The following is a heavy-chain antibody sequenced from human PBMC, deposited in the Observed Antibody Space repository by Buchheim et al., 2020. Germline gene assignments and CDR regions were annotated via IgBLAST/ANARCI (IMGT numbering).Heavy chain of an antibody. Sequence: QVQLVESGGGLVKPGGSLRLSCAASGFTFSDYYMSWIRQAPGKGLEWLSYISPSGGSMFHADSVKGRFTIPRDNAKNSLYLQMNSLGAEDMAVYYCARGGRRGTNYDGPDYWGQGAL. V-gene: IGHV3-11*01. CDR1: GFTFSDYY. J-gene: IGHJ4*02. CDR3: ARGGRRGTNYDGPDY. CDR2: ISPSGGSM. D-gene: IGHD1-1*01.